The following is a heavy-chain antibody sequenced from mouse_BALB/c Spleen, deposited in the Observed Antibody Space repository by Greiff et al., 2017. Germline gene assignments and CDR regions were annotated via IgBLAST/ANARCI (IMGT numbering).Heavy chain of an antibody. V-gene: IGHV1S81*02. Sequence: QVQLQQPGADLVKPGASVKLSCKASGYTFTSYYMYWVKQSPGQGLEWIGWINPSNGGTNFNEKFTSMATLTVDKSSSTAYMQLRSLTSEDSEIYNCTSAAYYDSSLGWFAYWGQGTLVTVSA. CDR2: INPSNGGT. J-gene: IGHJ3*01. CDR1: GYTFTSYY. D-gene: IGHD1-1*01. CDR3: TSAAYYDSSLGWFAY.